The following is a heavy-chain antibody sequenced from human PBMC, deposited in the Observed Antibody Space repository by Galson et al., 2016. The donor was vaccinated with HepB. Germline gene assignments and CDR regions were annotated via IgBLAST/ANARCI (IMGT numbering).Heavy chain of an antibody. Sequence: QSGAEVKKPGESLKISCKGSRSSFSSYWITWVRQMSGKGLEWMGRIDPSDSYTDYGPSFEGHVTISADKSIYTAYLQWSSLKASDTAIYYCARYGDPAMVEYYFDYWGQGTLVTVSS. J-gene: IGHJ4*02. V-gene: IGHV5-10-1*01. CDR2: IDPSDSYT. D-gene: IGHD5-18*01. CDR1: RSSFSSYW. CDR3: ARYGDPAMVEYYFDY.